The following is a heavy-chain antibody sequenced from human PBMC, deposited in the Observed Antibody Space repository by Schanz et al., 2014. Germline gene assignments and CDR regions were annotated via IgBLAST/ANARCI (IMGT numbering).Heavy chain of an antibody. V-gene: IGHV3-66*01. Sequence: EAQLVESGGGFVQPGGSLGLSCVVSGFTVSSDHMSWVRQAPGKGLEWVSTIYAIGATYYADSVKRRFTISRDISKNALHLQVTSLRAEDTAVYYCAREQIMAAAGLVDYWGHGTLVTVSS. J-gene: IGHJ4*01. CDR2: IYAIGAT. CDR1: GFTVSSDH. CDR3: AREQIMAAAGLVDY. D-gene: IGHD6-13*01.